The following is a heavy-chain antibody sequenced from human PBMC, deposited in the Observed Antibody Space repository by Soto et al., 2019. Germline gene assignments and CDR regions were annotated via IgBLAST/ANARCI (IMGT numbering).Heavy chain of an antibody. J-gene: IGHJ5*02. CDR3: AREVSPNSRGWYTVLVRWFDP. Sequence: SETLSLTCTVSGGSINSGDYYWSWVRQLPGEGLEWIGFISYSGSTYYNPSLESRVTISLDTSKNQFSLELNSVAAADSAVYYCAREVSPNSRGWYTVLVRWFDPWGQGTLVTAPQ. V-gene: IGHV4-31*03. CDR1: GGSINSGDYY. CDR2: ISYSGST. D-gene: IGHD6-19*01.